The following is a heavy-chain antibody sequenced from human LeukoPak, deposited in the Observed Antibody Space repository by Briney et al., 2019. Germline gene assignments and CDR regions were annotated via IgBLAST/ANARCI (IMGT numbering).Heavy chain of an antibody. D-gene: IGHD5-18*01. V-gene: IGHV3-21*01. CDR2: ISSSSTYI. CDR3: ARTDTAMVTPFDY. J-gene: IGHJ4*02. CDR1: GFTFSSYS. Sequence: PGGPLRLSCAASGFTFSSYSMNWVRQAPGKGLEWVSSISSSSTYIFYADSVKGRFTISRDNAKNSLYLQMNSLRAEDTAVYYCARTDTAMVTPFDYWGQGTLVTVSS.